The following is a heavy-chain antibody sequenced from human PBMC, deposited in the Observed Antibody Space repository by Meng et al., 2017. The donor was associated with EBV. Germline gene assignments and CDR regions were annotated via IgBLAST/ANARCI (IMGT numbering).Heavy chain of an antibody. CDR1: RYTFTSYC. V-gene: IGHV1-18*01. Sequence: QVSLVHSGEEWEKPGASVKVSCHASRYTFTSYCISWVRQAHGQGLEWMGWISAYNGNTNYAQNLQGRVTMTTDTSTSTAYMELRSLRSDDTAVYYCARDGRLYDTPSPFDYWGQGTLVTVSS. J-gene: IGHJ4*02. D-gene: IGHD3-22*01. CDR3: ARDGRLYDTPSPFDY. CDR2: ISAYNGNT.